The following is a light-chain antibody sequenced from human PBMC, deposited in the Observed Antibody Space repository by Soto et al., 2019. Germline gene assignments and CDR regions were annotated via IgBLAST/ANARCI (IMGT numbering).Light chain of an antibody. CDR1: QSLIKN. CDR2: DAS. CDR3: QQYNNWRT. V-gene: IGKV3-15*01. J-gene: IGKJ1*01. Sequence: EIVMRQSPATLSVSTVDRDTLSCRASQSLIKNLAWYQQKPGQTPRLLIYDASTRATGVPGRFSGSGFGTDFTLTISSLQSEDFAVYYCQQYNNWRTCGQGTKVDIK.